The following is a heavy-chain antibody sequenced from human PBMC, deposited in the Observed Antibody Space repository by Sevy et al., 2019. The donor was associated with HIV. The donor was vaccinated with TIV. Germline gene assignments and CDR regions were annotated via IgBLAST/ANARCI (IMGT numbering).Heavy chain of an antibody. CDR2: IYPGDSDT. J-gene: IGHJ3*02. V-gene: IGHV5-51*01. D-gene: IGHD2-21*01. Sequence: GESLKISCKGSGYSFTSYWIGWVRQMPGKGLEWMGIIYPGDSDTRYSPSFQGQVTISADKSISTAYLQWSSLKASDTAMYYSARPRGADCGHDAFGIWGQGTMVTVSS. CDR1: GYSFTSYW. CDR3: ARPRGADCGHDAFGI.